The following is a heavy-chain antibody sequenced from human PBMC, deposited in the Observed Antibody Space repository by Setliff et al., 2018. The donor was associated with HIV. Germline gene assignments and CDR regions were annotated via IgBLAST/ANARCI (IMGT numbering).Heavy chain of an antibody. CDR1: GYTFTNYA. CDR2: INGDNGNT. CDR3: ARGGGDSSQFDH. Sequence: GASVKVSCKASGYTFTNYAMHWVRQAPGQRLEWMGWINGDNGNTRYSQEFQGRVTITRGTSASTAYMELSSLNSADMAVYYCARGGGDSSQFDHWGQGTLVTVSS. V-gene: IGHV1-3*03. D-gene: IGHD2-21*01. J-gene: IGHJ4*02.